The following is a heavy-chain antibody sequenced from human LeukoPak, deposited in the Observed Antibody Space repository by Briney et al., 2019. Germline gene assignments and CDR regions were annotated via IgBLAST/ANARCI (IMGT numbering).Heavy chain of an antibody. CDR1: GFTVSNNY. Sequence: PGGSLRLSCAASGFTVSNNYMSWVRQAPGKGLEWVSLICSGGSTYYADSVKGRFTISRDNSKNTLYLQMNSLRAEDTAVYYCASYSSLDYWGQGTLVTASP. CDR3: ASYSSLDY. CDR2: ICSGGST. J-gene: IGHJ4*02. V-gene: IGHV3-53*01. D-gene: IGHD3-22*01.